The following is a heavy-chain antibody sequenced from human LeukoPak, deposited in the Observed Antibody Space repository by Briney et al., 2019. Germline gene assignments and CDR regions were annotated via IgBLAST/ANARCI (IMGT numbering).Heavy chain of an antibody. J-gene: IGHJ4*02. D-gene: IGHD3-16*02. V-gene: IGHV3-74*01. CDR1: GFTFGSPW. Sequence: TGGSLRLSCAASGFTFGSPWMHWVRQAPGKGLVWVSRINSDGRARAYADYVKGRFTISRDNAENTLYLQMNSLRAEDTAVYYCARGTAGYHSSYFDYWGKGPRVTVSS. CDR2: INSDGRAR. CDR3: ARGTAGYHSSYFDY.